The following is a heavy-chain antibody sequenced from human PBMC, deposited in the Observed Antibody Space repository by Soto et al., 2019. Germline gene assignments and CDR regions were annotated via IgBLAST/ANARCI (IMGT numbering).Heavy chain of an antibody. CDR1: GYTLTSYY. CDR3: ARGISTTRYYYYYGMDV. Sequence: AAVKVSCKASGYTLTSYYLHWVRQAPGQGPEWMGIINPSGGITNDAQKFQDRVTMTSDTSTSTVYMELSSLRSEDTAVYYCARGISTTRYYYYYGMDVWGQGTTVTVSS. D-gene: IGHD2-2*01. CDR2: INPSGGIT. J-gene: IGHJ6*02. V-gene: IGHV1-46*01.